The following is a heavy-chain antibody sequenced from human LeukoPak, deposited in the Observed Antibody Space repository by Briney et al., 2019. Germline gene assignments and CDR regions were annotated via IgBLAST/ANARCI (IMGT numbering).Heavy chain of an antibody. D-gene: IGHD6-19*01. J-gene: IGHJ4*02. CDR3: ARVLASSGWYSEGTYYFDY. CDR1: GYTFTGYY. Sequence: ASVKDSCKASGYTFTGYYMHWVRQAPGQGLEWMGRINPNSGGTNYAQKFQGRVTMTRDTSISTAYMELSRLRSEDTAVYYCARVLASSGWYSEGTYYFDYWGQGTLVTVSS. V-gene: IGHV1-2*06. CDR2: INPNSGGT.